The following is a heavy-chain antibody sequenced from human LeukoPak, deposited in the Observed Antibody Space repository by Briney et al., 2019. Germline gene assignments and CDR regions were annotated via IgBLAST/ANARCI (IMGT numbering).Heavy chain of an antibody. CDR2: IYTSGSA. D-gene: IGHD3-3*01. J-gene: IGHJ4*02. CDR3: ARAWTSAYSPLTWYYFDY. Sequence: SQTLSLTCTVSGGSISSGSYYWSWIRQPAGTGLERIGRIYTSGSANYNPSLKSRVTISVDTSKNQFSLKLSSVTAADTAVYYCARAWTSAYSPLTWYYFDYWGPGTLVTVSS. V-gene: IGHV4-61*02. CDR1: GGSISSGSYY.